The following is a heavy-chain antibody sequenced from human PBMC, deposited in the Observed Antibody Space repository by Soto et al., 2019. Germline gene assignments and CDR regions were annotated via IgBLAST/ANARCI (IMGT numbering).Heavy chain of an antibody. CDR2: ITSDGSGT. CDR3: AGRSGSSDY. V-gene: IGHV3-74*03. D-gene: IGHD3-10*01. CDR1: GFTFSGYW. Sequence: PGGSLRLSCAASGFTFSGYWMHWVRQAPGKGLEWVSRITSDGSGTAYADAVKGRFTISRDNSKNTLYLQMDSLRAEDTAVYYCAGRSGSSDYWGRGTLVTVSS. J-gene: IGHJ4*02.